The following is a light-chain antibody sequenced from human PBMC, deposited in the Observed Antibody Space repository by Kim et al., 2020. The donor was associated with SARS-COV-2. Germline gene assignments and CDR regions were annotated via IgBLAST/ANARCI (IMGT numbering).Light chain of an antibody. V-gene: IGLV2-14*03. CDR3: SSYTSGTTLV. CDR1: SSDFRGYKY. Sequence: QSALTQPASVSGSPGQSITISCTTTSSDFRGYKYVSWYQQHPDKAPKLIIYDVSHRPSGVSNRFSGSESGNTASLTISGLQAEDEADYYCSSYTSGTTLVFGGGTKVTVL. J-gene: IGLJ3*02. CDR2: DVS.